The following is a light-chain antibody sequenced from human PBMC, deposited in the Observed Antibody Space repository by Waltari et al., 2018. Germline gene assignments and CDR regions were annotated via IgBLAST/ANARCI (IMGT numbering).Light chain of an antibody. CDR2: WAA. CDR1: QSLLYYSNDKNY. V-gene: IGKV4-1*01. CDR3: QKKYSRRT. Sequence: IVMTHSPESSAVSLGERATTYRTSRQSLLYYSNDKNYLAWYQQKPGQPTKLLIYWAATQQSSVPGRFGGGVSETDFTLTVSSLQTKDVAIYYYQKKYSRRTFGQGTKVEIK. J-gene: IGKJ1*01.